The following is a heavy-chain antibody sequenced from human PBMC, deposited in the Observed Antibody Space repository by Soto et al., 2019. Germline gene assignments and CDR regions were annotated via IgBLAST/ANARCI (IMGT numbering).Heavy chain of an antibody. CDR1: GGSFSGYY. J-gene: IGHJ3*02. D-gene: IGHD6-13*01. Sequence: SETLSLTCAVYGGSFSGYYWSWIRQPPGKGLEWIGEINHSGSTNYNPSLKSRVTISVDTSKNQFSLKLSSVTAADTAVYYCASPPSFYSSSWYAVAFDIWGQGTMVTVSS. CDR2: INHSGST. V-gene: IGHV4-34*01. CDR3: ASPPSFYSSSWYAVAFDI.